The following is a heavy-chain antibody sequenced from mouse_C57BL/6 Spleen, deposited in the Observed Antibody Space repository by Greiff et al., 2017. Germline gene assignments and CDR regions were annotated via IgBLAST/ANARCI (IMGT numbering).Heavy chain of an antibody. D-gene: IGHD2-4*01. Sequence: VQLQQSGAELVRPGASVTLSCKASGYTFTDYEMHWVKQTPVHGLEWIGAIDPETGGTAYNQKFKGKAILTADKSSSTAYMELRSLTSEDSAVYYYTAGGDYDGFAYWGQGTLVTVSA. V-gene: IGHV1-15*01. CDR3: TAGGDYDGFAY. J-gene: IGHJ3*01. CDR2: IDPETGGT. CDR1: GYTFTDYE.